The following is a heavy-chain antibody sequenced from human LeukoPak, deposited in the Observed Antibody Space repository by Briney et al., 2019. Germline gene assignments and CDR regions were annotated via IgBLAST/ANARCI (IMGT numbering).Heavy chain of an antibody. Sequence: PAGSLRLSCVASGFTFSTHWVSWVRQAPGKGLEWVANIKEDGSTTDYVDSVKGRFTISRDNAKNSVFLQMNSLRAEDTAVYYCAPQTMILVLGGQGTLVTVSS. D-gene: IGHD3-22*01. CDR2: IKEDGSTT. J-gene: IGHJ4*02. CDR3: APQTMILVL. CDR1: GFTFSTHW. V-gene: IGHV3-7*01.